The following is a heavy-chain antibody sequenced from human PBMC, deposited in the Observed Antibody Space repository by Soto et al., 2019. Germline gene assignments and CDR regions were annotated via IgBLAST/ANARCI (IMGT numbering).Heavy chain of an antibody. CDR1: GGSFSGYY. CDR2: INHSGST. J-gene: IGHJ3*02. D-gene: IGHD6-6*01. Sequence: LSLTCAVYGGSFSGYYWSWIRQPPGKGLEWIGEINHSGSTNYNPSLKSRVTISVDTSKNQFSLKLSSVTAADTAVYYCARSEYSSSPHDAFDIWGQGTMVT. V-gene: IGHV4-34*01. CDR3: ARSEYSSSPHDAFDI.